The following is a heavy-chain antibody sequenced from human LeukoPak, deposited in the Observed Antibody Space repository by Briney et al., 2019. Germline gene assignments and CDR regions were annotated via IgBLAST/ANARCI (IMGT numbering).Heavy chain of an antibody. CDR1: GGSISSYY. J-gene: IGHJ3*02. V-gene: IGHV4-59*01. CDR3: ARASDITTKDKRAFDI. D-gene: IGHD3-22*01. Sequence: SETLSLTCTVSGGSISSYYWSWIRQPPGKGLEWIGYIYYSGSTNYNPSLKSRVTISVDTSKNQFSLKLSSVTAADTAVYYCARASDITTKDKRAFDIWGQGTVVTVSS. CDR2: IYYSGST.